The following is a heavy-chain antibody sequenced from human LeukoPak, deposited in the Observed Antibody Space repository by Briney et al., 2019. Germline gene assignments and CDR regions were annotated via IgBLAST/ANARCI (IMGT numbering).Heavy chain of an antibody. CDR3: ARDIAVAGSWNI. J-gene: IGHJ3*02. V-gene: IGHV3-53*01. D-gene: IGHD6-19*01. CDR2: IYSGGST. CDR1: GFTVRSNY. Sequence: GGSLRLSCAASGFTVRSNYMSWVRQAPGKGLEWVSVIYSGGSTYYADSVKGRFTISRDNSKNTLYLQMNSLRAEDTAVYYCARDIAVAGSWNIWGQGTMVTVSS.